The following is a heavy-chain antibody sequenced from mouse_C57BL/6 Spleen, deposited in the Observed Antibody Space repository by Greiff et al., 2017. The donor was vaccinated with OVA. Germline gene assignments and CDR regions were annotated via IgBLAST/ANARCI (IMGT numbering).Heavy chain of an antibody. CDR1: GYTFTNYW. V-gene: IGHV1-63*01. D-gene: IGHD2-4*01. J-gene: IGHJ4*01. CDR2: IYPGGGYT. CDR3: ARSSPYDYDERGAMDY. Sequence: VQVVESGAELVRPGTSVKMSCKASGYTFTNYWIGWAKQRPGHGLEWIGDIYPGGGYTNYNEKFKGKATLTADKSSSTAYMQFSSLTSEDSAIYYCARSSPYDYDERGAMDYWGQGTSVTVSS.